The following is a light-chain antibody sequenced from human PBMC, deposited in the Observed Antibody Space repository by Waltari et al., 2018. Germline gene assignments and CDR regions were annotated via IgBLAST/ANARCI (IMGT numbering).Light chain of an antibody. CDR3: SSHTSSSTVV. Sequence: QSALTQPASVSGSPGQSITISCTGTSSDVGGSNFVSWYQHHPGNAPKLMIYDVSKRPSGVSKRFSGSKSGNTASLTISGLQAEDESGYYCSSHTSSSTVVFGGGTKLTVL. CDR2: DVS. V-gene: IGLV2-14*03. CDR1: SSDVGGSNF. J-gene: IGLJ2*01.